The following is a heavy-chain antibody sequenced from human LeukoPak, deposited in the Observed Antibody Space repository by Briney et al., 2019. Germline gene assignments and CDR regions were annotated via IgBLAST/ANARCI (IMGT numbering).Heavy chain of an antibody. Sequence: GGSLRLSCAASGFPHISYSINWVRQAPGKGLEWVSCINIDSITVNYADSVKGRFTISRDNAKNSLYLQMNSLRAEDTAVYYCSTAKFDNWGQGTLVTVSS. CDR1: GFPHISYS. V-gene: IGHV3-48*01. J-gene: IGHJ4*02. CDR2: INIDSITV. CDR3: STAKFDN.